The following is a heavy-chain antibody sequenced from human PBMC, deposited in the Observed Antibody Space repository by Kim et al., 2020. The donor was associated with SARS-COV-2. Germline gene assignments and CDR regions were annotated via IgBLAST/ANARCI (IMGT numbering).Heavy chain of an antibody. CDR1: GGSFSGYY. CDR2: INHSGST. CDR3: ASGIVATIGGGKYYYYYYGMDV. Sequence: SETLSLTCAVYGGSFSGYYWSWIRQPPGKGLEWIGEINHSGSTNYNPSLKSRVTISVDTSKNQFSLKLSSVTAADTAVYYCASGIVATIGGGKYYYYYYGMDVWGQGTTVTVSS. J-gene: IGHJ6*02. D-gene: IGHD5-12*01. V-gene: IGHV4-34*01.